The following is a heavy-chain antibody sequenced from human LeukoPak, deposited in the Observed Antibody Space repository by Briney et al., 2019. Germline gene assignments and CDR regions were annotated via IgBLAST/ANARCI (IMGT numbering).Heavy chain of an antibody. J-gene: IGHJ4*02. Sequence: PSETLSLTCAVYGGSFSGYYWSWIRQPPGKGLEWIGEINHSGSTNYNPSLKSRVTISVDTSKNQFSLKLNSVTAADTAVYYCARGVGFSSSWYRYWGQGTLVTVSS. CDR3: ARGVGFSSSWYRY. V-gene: IGHV4-34*01. D-gene: IGHD6-13*01. CDR1: GGSFSGYY. CDR2: INHSGST.